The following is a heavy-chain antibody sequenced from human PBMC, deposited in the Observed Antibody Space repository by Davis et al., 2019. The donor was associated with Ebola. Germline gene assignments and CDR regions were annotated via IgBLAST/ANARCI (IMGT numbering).Heavy chain of an antibody. D-gene: IGHD6-6*01. CDR3: ARGRWVAARWFDP. V-gene: IGHV1-2*04. Sequence: AASVKVSCKASGYTFTGYYMHWVRQAPGQGLEWMGWINPNSGGTNYAQKFQGWVTMTRDTSISTAYMELSRLRSEDTAVYYCARGRWVAARWFDPWGQGTLVTVSS. J-gene: IGHJ5*02. CDR2: INPNSGGT. CDR1: GYTFTGYY.